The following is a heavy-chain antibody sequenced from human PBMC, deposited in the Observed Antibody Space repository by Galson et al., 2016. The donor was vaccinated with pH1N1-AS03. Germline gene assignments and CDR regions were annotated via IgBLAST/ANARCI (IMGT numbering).Heavy chain of an antibody. V-gene: IGHV6-1*01. J-gene: IGHJ4*02. Sequence: CSISGDSVLSDSAAWNWVRQSPSRGLEWLGRTYLRSTWYHDYAESMKSRIIINADTSKNQFSLQLNSVTPEDTAVYYCVRDIYGDPLGEWGQGTLVTVSS. CDR3: VRDIYGDPLGE. CDR2: TYLRSTWYH. D-gene: IGHD4-17*01. CDR1: GDSVLSDSAA.